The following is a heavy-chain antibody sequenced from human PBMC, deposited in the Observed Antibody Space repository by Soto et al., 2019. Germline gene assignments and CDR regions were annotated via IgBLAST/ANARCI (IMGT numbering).Heavy chain of an antibody. CDR2: IYSGGST. D-gene: IGHD3-9*01. CDR3: ASRDYDILTGIIDY. Sequence: GGSLRLSCAASGFTVSSNYMSWVRQAPGKGLEWVSVIYSGGSTYYADSVKGRFTISRDNSKNTLYLQMNSLRAEDTAVYYCASRDYDILTGIIDYWGQGTLVTVSS. CDR1: GFTVSSNY. J-gene: IGHJ4*02. V-gene: IGHV3-53*01.